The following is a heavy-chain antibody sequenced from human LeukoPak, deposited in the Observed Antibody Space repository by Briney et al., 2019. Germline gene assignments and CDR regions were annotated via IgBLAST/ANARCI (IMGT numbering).Heavy chain of an antibody. CDR2: IYHSGST. CDR1: GGSISSGGYY. J-gene: IGHJ4*02. Sequence: PSQTLSLTCTVSGGSISSGGYYWSWIRQPPGKGLEWIGYIYHSGSTYYNPSLKSRVTISVDRSKNQFSLKLSSVTAADTAVYYCARIAARSAEYCFDYWGQGTLVTVSS. D-gene: IGHD6-6*01. CDR3: ARIAARSAEYCFDY. V-gene: IGHV4-30-2*01.